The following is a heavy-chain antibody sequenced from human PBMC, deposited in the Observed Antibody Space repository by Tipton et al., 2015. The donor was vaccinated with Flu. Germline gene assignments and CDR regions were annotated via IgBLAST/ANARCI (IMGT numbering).Heavy chain of an antibody. CDR1: GFTFSSYA. D-gene: IGHD3-22*01. CDR2: ISGSGGST. J-gene: IGHJ4*02. Sequence: SLRLSCAASGFTFSSYAMSWVRQAPGKGLGWVSAISGSGGSTLYADSVKGRFTISRDNSKNTLYLQMNSLRDEDTAVYYCAKVKYSDSSGYPFAYWGQGTLVAVSS. CDR3: AKVKYSDSSGYPFAY. V-gene: IGHV3-23*01.